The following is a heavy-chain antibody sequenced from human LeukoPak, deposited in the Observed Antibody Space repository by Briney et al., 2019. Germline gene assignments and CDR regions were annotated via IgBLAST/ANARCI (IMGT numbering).Heavy chain of an antibody. D-gene: IGHD2-2*01. CDR3: ARDLYHENYYYHYMDV. Sequence: GGSLRPSCAASGFTFSSYWMSWVRQAPGKGLEWVANIKQDGSEKYYVDSVKGRFTISRDNAKNSLYLQMNSLRAEDTAVYYCARDLYHENYYYHYMDVWGKGTTVTVSS. J-gene: IGHJ6*03. CDR2: IKQDGSEK. CDR1: GFTFSSYW. V-gene: IGHV3-7*01.